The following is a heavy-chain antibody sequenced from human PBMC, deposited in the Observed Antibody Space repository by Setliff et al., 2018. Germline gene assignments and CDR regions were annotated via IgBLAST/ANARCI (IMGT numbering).Heavy chain of an antibody. Sequence: PGGSLRLSCAASGFSVSTNYMSWVRQAPGKGLAWVSVIYGDDSGGSTYYADSVKGRFTISRDNSMNTLYLQMHGLRAEDTAVYYCARYCSSGSCYYDAFDVWGQGTMVTVSS. V-gene: IGHV3-53*01. J-gene: IGHJ3*01. CDR1: GFSVSTNY. D-gene: IGHD2-15*01. CDR3: ARYCSSGSCYYDAFDV. CDR2: IYGDDSGGST.